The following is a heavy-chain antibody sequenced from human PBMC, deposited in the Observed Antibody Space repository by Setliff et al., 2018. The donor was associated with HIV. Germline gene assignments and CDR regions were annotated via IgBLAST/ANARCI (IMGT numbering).Heavy chain of an antibody. CDR3: TRPQYIYDNSDSDN. V-gene: IGHV3-73*01. D-gene: IGHD3-22*01. CDR2: IKSKGESYAT. CDR1: GFTFSASA. J-gene: IGHJ4*02. Sequence: GESLKISCGTSGFTFSASAVHWVRQAPGKGLEWVGRIKSKGESYATAYAASVKGRFTISRDDSKNTAYLQMNSLKTEDTAIYYCTRPQYIYDNSDSDNWGQGALVTVSS.